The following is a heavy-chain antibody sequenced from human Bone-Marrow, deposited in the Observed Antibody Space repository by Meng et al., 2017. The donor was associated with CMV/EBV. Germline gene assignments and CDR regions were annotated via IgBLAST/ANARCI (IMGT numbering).Heavy chain of an antibody. Sequence: ASVKVSCKASGYTFTSYYMHWVRQAPGQGLEWMGIINPSGGSTSYAQKFQGRVTMTRDTSTSTVYMELSSLRSEDTAVYYCARVDILTGYGRWWFDPWGQGTLVTVSS. D-gene: IGHD3-9*01. CDR3: ARVDILTGYGRWWFDP. J-gene: IGHJ5*02. CDR2: INPSGGST. CDR1: GYTFTSYY. V-gene: IGHV1-46*01.